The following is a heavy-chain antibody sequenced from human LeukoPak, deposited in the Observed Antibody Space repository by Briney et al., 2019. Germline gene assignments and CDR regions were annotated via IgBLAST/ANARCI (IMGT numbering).Heavy chain of an antibody. D-gene: IGHD3-22*01. CDR2: IYYSGST. Sequence: SETLSLTCTVSGGSISSYYWSWIRQPPGKGLEWIGYIYYSGSTNYNPSLKSRVTISVDTSKNQFSLKLSSVTAADTAVYYCARLDYDSSGYYYVEYFQHWGQSTLVTVSS. J-gene: IGHJ1*01. CDR3: ARLDYDSSGYYYVEYFQH. V-gene: IGHV4-59*08. CDR1: GGSISSYY.